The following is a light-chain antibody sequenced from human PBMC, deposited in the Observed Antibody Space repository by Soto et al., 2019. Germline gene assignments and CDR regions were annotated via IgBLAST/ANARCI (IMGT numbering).Light chain of an antibody. V-gene: IGLV2-14*01. CDR1: SSDVGGYNY. CDR2: DVS. J-gene: IGLJ1*01. Sequence: QSALTQPASVSGSPGQSITISCTGTSSDVGGYNYVSWYQQHPGKAPKLIIYDVSNRPSGVSNRFSGSKSGDTASLTISGLQAEDEADYYCYSYRSSTISSHAFGSGTKVTVL. CDR3: YSYRSSTISSHA.